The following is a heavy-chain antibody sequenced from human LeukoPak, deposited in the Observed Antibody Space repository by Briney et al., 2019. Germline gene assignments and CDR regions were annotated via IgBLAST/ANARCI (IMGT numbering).Heavy chain of an antibody. CDR1: GFTFNNYE. Sequence: GGSLRLSCAASGFTFNNYEMKWVSHAPGKGLEWVSYISRRGSTIYYADSVKGRFTISRDNAKNSLYLQMNSLRADDTAVYYCAGIITTIMDYWGQGTLVTVSS. V-gene: IGHV3-48*03. CDR3: AGIITTIMDY. D-gene: IGHD5-12*01. J-gene: IGHJ4*02. CDR2: ISRRGSTI.